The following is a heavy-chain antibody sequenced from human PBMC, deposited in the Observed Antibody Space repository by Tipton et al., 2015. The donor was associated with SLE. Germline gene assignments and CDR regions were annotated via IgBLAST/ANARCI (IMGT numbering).Heavy chain of an antibody. Sequence: TLSLTCTVSGGSIISYYWSWIRQHPGKGLEWIGYIYYSGSTYYNPSPKSRVTISVDTSKKQISLKLSSVTAADTAVYYCARGVRRGQQLLFDYWGQGTLVTVSS. D-gene: IGHD6-13*01. CDR3: ARGVRRGQQLLFDY. CDR1: GGSIISYY. V-gene: IGHV4-31*03. J-gene: IGHJ4*02. CDR2: IYYSGST.